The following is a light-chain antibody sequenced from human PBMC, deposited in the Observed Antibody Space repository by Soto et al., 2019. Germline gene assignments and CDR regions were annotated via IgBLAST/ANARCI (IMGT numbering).Light chain of an antibody. CDR2: VNS. CDR1: SSNIGAGYD. J-gene: IGLJ2*01. V-gene: IGLV1-40*01. CDR3: QSYDSSLSGSI. Sequence: QSVLTQPPSVSGAPGQRVTISCTGSSSNIGAGYDVHWYQQLPGTAPKLLIYVNSNRPSGVPDRFSGSKSGASASLAITGLQAEDEADYYCQSYDSSLSGSIFGGGTKVTV.